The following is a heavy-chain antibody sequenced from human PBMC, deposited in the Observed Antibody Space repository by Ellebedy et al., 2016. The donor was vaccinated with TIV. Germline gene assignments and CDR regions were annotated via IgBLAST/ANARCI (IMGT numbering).Heavy chain of an antibody. D-gene: IGHD3-16*01. Sequence: GESLKISCAASGFSFSRYWTGWIRQPPGKGLEWVAHMKYDEIESYYANSVKGRFITSRDNAKKSLFLQMDSLRAEDTAVYYCCRDRGEGRIFSFFDLWGQGTLVTVSS. V-gene: IGHV3-7*01. CDR1: GFSFSRYW. CDR2: MKYDEIES. J-gene: IGHJ4*02. CDR3: CRDRGEGRIFSFFDL.